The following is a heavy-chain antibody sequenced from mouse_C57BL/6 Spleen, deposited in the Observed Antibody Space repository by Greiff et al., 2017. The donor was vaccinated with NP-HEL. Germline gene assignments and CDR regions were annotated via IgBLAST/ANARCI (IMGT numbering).Heavy chain of an antibody. J-gene: IGHJ4*01. Sequence: VQLQQPGAELVKPGASVKLSCKASGYTFTSYWMQWVQQRPGQGLEWIGEIDPSDSYTNYNQKFKGKATLTVDTSSSTAYMQLSSLTSEDAAGYYCARSYYSNPYYAMDYWGQGTSVTVSS. CDR1: GYTFTSYW. CDR2: IDPSDSYT. CDR3: ARSYYSNPYYAMDY. V-gene: IGHV1-50*01. D-gene: IGHD2-5*01.